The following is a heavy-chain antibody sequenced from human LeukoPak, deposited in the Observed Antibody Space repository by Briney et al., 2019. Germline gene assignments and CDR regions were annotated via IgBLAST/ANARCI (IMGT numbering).Heavy chain of an antibody. CDR1: GFTFSSYA. Sequence: GGSLRLSCAASGFTFSSYAMSWVRQAPGKGLEWVSAISGSGGSTYYADSVKGRFTISGDNSKNMVYLQMNSLRAEDTAVYYCAKDGIAAPNVYDYWGQGTLVTVSS. V-gene: IGHV3-23*01. CDR3: AKDGIAAPNVYDY. J-gene: IGHJ4*02. D-gene: IGHD6-6*01. CDR2: ISGSGGST.